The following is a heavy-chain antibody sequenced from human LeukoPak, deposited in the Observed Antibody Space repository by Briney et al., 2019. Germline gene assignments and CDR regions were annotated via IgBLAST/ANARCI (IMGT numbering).Heavy chain of an antibody. CDR1: GGSVSSGSYY. CDR2: IYYSGST. D-gene: IGHD5-18*01. J-gene: IGHJ4*02. Sequence: PSETLSLTCTVSGGSVSSGSYYWRWIRQPPGKGLEWIGYIYYSGSTNYNPSLKSRVTISVDTSKNQFSLKLSSVTAADTAVYYCARVRGYSYGYDYWGQGTLVTVSS. V-gene: IGHV4-61*01. CDR3: ARVRGYSYGYDY.